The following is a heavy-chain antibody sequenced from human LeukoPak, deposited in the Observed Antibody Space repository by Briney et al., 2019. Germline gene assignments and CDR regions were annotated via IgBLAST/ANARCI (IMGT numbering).Heavy chain of an antibody. CDR3: ARGIGSYPLLWFGESHFYYYYYMDV. J-gene: IGHJ6*03. CDR2: IYHSGST. D-gene: IGHD3-10*01. CDR1: GYSISSGYY. Sequence: SETLSLTCTVSGYSISSGYYWGWIRQPPGKGLEWIGSIYHSGSTYYNPSLKSRVTISVDTSKNQFSLKLSSVTAADTAVYYCARGIGSYPLLWFGESHFYYYYYMDVWGKGTTVTVSS. V-gene: IGHV4-38-2*02.